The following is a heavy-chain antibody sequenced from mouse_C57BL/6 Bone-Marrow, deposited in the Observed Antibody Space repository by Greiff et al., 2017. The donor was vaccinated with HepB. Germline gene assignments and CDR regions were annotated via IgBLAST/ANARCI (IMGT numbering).Heavy chain of an antibody. V-gene: IGHV1-59*01. CDR2: IDPSDSYT. CDR1: GYTFTSYW. Sequence: VQLQQPGAELVRPGTSVKLSCKASGYTFTSYWMHWVKQRPGQGLEWIGVIDPSDSYTNYNQKFKGKATLTVDTSSSTAYMQLSSLTSEDSAVYYCARSYDYDARGYFDVWGTGTTVTVSS. CDR3: ARSYDYDARGYFDV. D-gene: IGHD2-4*01. J-gene: IGHJ1*03.